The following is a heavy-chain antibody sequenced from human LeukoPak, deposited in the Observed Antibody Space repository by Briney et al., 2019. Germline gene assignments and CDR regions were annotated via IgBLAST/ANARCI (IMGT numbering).Heavy chain of an antibody. CDR2: IYTSGST. CDR1: GGSISSGSYY. J-gene: IGHJ4*02. V-gene: IGHV4-61*02. CDR3: ARATYSSSCPQFDY. D-gene: IGHD6-13*01. Sequence: SQTLSLTCSVSGGSISSGSYYWSWIRQPAGKGLEWIGRIYTSGSTNYNPSLKSRVTISVDTSKNQFSLRPSSVTAADTAVYYCARATYSSSCPQFDYWGQGTLVTVSS.